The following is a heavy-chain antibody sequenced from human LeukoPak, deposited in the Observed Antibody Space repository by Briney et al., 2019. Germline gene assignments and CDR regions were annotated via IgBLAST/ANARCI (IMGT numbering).Heavy chain of an antibody. CDR3: ATDDDLTLDY. CDR1: GFTFSSYA. V-gene: IGHV3-30*04. D-gene: IGHD3-9*01. Sequence: PGGSLRLSCAAAGFTFSSYAMHWVGQAPGKGLEWGAVISYDGGNKYYADSVKGRFTISRDNSKDTLYLQMNSLRAEDTAVYYCATDDDLTLDYWGQGTLVTVSS. J-gene: IGHJ4*02. CDR2: ISYDGGNK.